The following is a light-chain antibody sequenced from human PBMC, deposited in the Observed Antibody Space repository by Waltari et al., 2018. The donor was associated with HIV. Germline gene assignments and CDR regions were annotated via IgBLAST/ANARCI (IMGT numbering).Light chain of an antibody. Sequence: SYELTQPPSVSVSPGQTARITCHGDELPKKYAYWYQQKSGQAPVMVIYEDSKRPSGIPERFSGSSSGTMATLTISGAQVEDEADYYCYSTDSSDWVFGGGTKLTVL. CDR1: ELPKKY. J-gene: IGLJ3*02. CDR3: YSTDSSDWV. V-gene: IGLV3-10*01. CDR2: EDS.